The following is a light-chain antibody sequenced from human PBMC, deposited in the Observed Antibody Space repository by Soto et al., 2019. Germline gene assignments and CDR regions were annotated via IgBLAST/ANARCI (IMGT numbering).Light chain of an antibody. CDR3: QQRNDWPPALT. CDR2: DAT. V-gene: IGKV3-11*01. J-gene: IGKJ2*01. CDR1: QRISAY. Sequence: EIVLTQSPATLSLSPGEGATLSCRASQRISAYLAWYQQKPGQAPRLLIYDATNRATGIPARFSGSGSGTDFTLTISSLEPEDFAVYYCQQRNDWPPALTFGQGTKLEI.